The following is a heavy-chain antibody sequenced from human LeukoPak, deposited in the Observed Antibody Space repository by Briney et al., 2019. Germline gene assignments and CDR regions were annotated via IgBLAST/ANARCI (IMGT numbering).Heavy chain of an antibody. CDR1: GGSISSYY. D-gene: IGHD6-19*01. J-gene: IGHJ5*02. CDR2: IYYSGST. CDR3: ARDTAVGNGFDP. Sequence: PSETLSLTCAVSGGSISSYYWSWIRQPPGKGLEWIGYIYYSGSTNYNPSLKSRVTISVDTSKNQFSLKLSSVTAADTAVYYCARDTAVGNGFDPWGQGTLVTVSS. V-gene: IGHV4-59*01.